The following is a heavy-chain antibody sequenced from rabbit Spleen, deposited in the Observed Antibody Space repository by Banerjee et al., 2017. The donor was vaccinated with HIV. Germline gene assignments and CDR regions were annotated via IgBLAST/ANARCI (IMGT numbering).Heavy chain of an antibody. CDR1: VFTLSSYY. J-gene: IGHJ4*01. V-gene: IGHV1S7*01. CDR3: VREVAAKFGL. D-gene: IGHD4-1*01. Sequence: QREESGGDLVKPEGSLTLTCTASVFTLSSYYMNCVRQAPGKGLEWIGYIDPVFGITYYANWVNGRFSISSHNAQNTLFLQLNSLTAADTATYFCVREVAAKFGLWGPGTLVTVS. CDR2: IDPVFGIT.